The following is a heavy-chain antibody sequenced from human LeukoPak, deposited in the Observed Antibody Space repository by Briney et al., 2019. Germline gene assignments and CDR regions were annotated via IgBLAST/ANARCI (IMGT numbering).Heavy chain of an antibody. CDR3: ARGLEALRWFGEYTSSFDL. Sequence: ASVKVSCKASGYTFTSNDINWVRQATGPGLEWMGWMNPNSGNTGYAQKFQGRVTMTRNTSISTAYMELSSLRSEDTAVYYCARGLEALRWFGEYTSSFDLWGQGTLVTVSS. J-gene: IGHJ5*02. CDR1: GYTFTSND. CDR2: MNPNSGNT. D-gene: IGHD3-10*01. V-gene: IGHV1-8*01.